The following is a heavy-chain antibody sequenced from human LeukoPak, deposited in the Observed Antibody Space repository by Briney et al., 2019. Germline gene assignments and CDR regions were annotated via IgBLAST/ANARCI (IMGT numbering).Heavy chain of an antibody. CDR3: ARVVSDYYQPLDAFDI. CDR1: GLRFSDYW. J-gene: IGHJ3*02. Sequence: GGSLRLSCAASGLRFSDYWMAWVRQAPGKGLEWVATLKSDGSEKYYVDSVKGRFTISRDNAKNSLYLQMNSLRAEDTAVYYCARVVSDYYQPLDAFDIWGQGTMVTVSS. D-gene: IGHD3-22*01. V-gene: IGHV3-7*01. CDR2: LKSDGSEK.